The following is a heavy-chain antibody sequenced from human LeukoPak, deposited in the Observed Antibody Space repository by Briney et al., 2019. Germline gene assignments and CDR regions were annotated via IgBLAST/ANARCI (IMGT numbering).Heavy chain of an antibody. CDR2: IKQDGSEK. D-gene: IGHD2-8*01. Sequence: GGSLRLSCAASGLTFSSYWMSWVRQAPGKGLEWVANIKQDGSEKYYVDSVKGRFTISRDNAKNSLYLQMNSLRAEDTAVYYCAAEWVYFDYWGQGTLVTVSS. J-gene: IGHJ4*02. CDR1: GLTFSSYW. V-gene: IGHV3-7*01. CDR3: AAEWVYFDY.